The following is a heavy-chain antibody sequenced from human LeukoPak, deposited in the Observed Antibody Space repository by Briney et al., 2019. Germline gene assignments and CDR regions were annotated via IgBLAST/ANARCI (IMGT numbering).Heavy chain of an antibody. V-gene: IGHV1-69*13. CDR3: ARGWDYDSGGRPTAYVY. CDR1: GGTFSNYA. Sequence: ASVKVSCKASGGTFSNYAINWVRQAPGPGLEWMGGIIPIFGTANYAQKFQGRVTITADESTSTVYMELNSPKSEDTAVYYCARGWDYDSGGRPTAYVYWGQGTLVTVSS. CDR2: IIPIFGTA. J-gene: IGHJ4*02. D-gene: IGHD3-22*01.